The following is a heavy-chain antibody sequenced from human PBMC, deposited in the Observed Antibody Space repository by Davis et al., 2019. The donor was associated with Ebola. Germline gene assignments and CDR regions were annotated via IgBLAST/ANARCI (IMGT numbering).Heavy chain of an antibody. CDR3: ARRSPYGAYEGGWYFDL. CDR1: EYIFTNYW. V-gene: IGHV5-51*01. J-gene: IGHJ2*01. Sequence: GGSLRLSCKGSEYIFTNYWIGWVRQMPGKGLEWLGIIYPGDSDTRYSPSFLGQVTISADKSISTAYLQWSSLKASDTAMYYCARRSPYGAYEGGWYFDLWGRGTLVTVSS. D-gene: IGHD4-17*01. CDR2: IYPGDSDT.